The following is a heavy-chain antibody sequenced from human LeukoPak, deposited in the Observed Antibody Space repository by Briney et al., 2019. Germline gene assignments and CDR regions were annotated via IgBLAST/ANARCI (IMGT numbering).Heavy chain of an antibody. D-gene: IGHD2-15*01. CDR3: ARQFGGSIRAPLGY. V-gene: IGHV5-51*01. Sequence: GESLKISCKSSGYSLTSLLIGRERQMPGKGLEWMGIIYPGDSNTRYSPSFQGQVTISADKSISTAYLQWSSLKASDTAMYYCARQFGGSIRAPLGYWGQGTLVTVSS. J-gene: IGHJ4*02. CDR2: IYPGDSNT. CDR1: GYSLTSLL.